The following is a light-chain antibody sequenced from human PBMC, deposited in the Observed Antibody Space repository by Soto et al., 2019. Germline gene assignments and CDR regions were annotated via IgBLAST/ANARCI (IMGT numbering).Light chain of an antibody. Sequence: ILLTQSPSSLSASVGDRVTITCRASQGIDSSFAWYQQKPGKAPKLLIYAASSLQSGVPSRFSGSGSGTDFTLTISSLQPEDFATYYCQQSCSTLYTFGQGTRLEIK. V-gene: IGKV1-39*01. CDR3: QQSCSTLYT. J-gene: IGKJ5*01. CDR1: QGIDSS. CDR2: AAS.